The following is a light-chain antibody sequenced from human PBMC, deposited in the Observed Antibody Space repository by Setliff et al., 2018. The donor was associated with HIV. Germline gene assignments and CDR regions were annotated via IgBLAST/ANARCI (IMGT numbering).Light chain of an antibody. CDR3: CSYAGSYTFYV. Sequence: QSALTQPASVSGSPGQSITISCTGTSSDIGAYSYVSWFQHHPGKAPRLMIYAVNNRPSGVPDRFSGSKSGNTASLTISGLQAEDEADYYCCSYAGSYTFYVFGTGTKV. V-gene: IGLV2-11*01. CDR2: AVN. J-gene: IGLJ1*01. CDR1: SSDIGAYSY.